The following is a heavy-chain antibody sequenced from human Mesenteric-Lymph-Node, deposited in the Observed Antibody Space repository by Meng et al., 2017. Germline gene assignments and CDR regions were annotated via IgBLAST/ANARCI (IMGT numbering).Heavy chain of an antibody. CDR3: VRELQLGY. Sequence: VWCVGCGGGLVEQGGSRRLFCAASGFTFSIYSMNWVRQAPGKGLEWVSSITTSSTSTYYADSVKGRFTISRDDAKNSLYLQMNSLRAEDTAVYYCVRELQLGYWGQGTLVTVSS. J-gene: IGHJ4*02. CDR2: ITTSSTST. D-gene: IGHD5-24*01. CDR1: GFTFSIYS. V-gene: IGHV3-21*01.